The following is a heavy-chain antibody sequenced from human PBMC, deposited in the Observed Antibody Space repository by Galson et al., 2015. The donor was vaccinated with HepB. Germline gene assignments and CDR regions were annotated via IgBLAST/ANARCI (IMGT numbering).Heavy chain of an antibody. CDR1: GYTFTSYA. CDR2: MNPNSGNT. J-gene: IGHJ4*02. Sequence: SVKVSCKASGYTFTSYAMNWVRQATGQGLEWMGWMNPNSGNTGYAQKFQGRVTMTRNTSISTAYMELSSLRSEDTAVYYCARGPVLRYFDWLINDYWGQGTLVTVSS. CDR3: ARGPVLRYFDWLINDY. D-gene: IGHD3-9*01. V-gene: IGHV1-8*02.